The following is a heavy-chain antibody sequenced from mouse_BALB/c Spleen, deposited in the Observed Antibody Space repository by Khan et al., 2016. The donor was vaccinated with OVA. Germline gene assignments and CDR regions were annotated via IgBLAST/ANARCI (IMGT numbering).Heavy chain of an antibody. V-gene: IGHV3-2*02. CDR1: GYSITSDYA. D-gene: IGHD2-3*01. CDR2: ISSSGST. J-gene: IGHJ4*01. CDR3: ARDGSRYNYAMDY. Sequence: EVQLKELGPGLVKPSQSLSLTCTVTGYSITSDYAWNWIRQFPGNKLEWMGYISSSGSTNNNPALKSRIAITRDTSKNQFFLQLKSVTTEDTATYYCARDGSRYNYAMDYGGQGTSVTVSS.